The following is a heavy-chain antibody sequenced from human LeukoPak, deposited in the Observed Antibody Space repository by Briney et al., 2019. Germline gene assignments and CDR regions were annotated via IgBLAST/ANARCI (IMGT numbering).Heavy chain of an antibody. Sequence: PGGSLRLSCAASGLSFSDSYMSWIRQAPGEGLGWVSHISSSGSTIYYADSVKGRFTISRDNAKNSLYLQINSLKAEDTAVYYCAREWRGIAVAGPFDHWGQGTLVTVSS. CDR2: ISSSGSTI. J-gene: IGHJ4*02. V-gene: IGHV3-11*01. CDR1: GLSFSDSY. D-gene: IGHD6-19*01. CDR3: AREWRGIAVAGPFDH.